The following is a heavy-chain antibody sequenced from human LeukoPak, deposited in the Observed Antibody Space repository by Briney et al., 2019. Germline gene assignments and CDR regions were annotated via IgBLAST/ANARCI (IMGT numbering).Heavy chain of an antibody. CDR1: GFTFSSYE. Sequence: PGGSLRLSCAASGFTFSSYEMNWVRQAPGKGLEGVSYISSSGSTIYYADSVKGRFTISRDNAKNSLYLQMNSLRAEDTAVYYCARALLRLNWFDPWGQGTLVTVSS. CDR3: ARALLRLNWFDP. J-gene: IGHJ5*02. CDR2: ISSSGSTI. V-gene: IGHV3-48*03. D-gene: IGHD3-10*01.